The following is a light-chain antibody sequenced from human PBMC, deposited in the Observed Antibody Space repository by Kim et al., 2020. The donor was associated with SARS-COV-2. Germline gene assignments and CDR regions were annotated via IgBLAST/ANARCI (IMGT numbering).Light chain of an antibody. V-gene: IGLV2-14*04. CDR2: DVS. J-gene: IGLJ2*01. Sequence: QSLTIPCTGTSSDVGGFNYVAWYQQHPGKAPKRLIYDVSKRPSGVSNRFSGSKSGNTASLTISGLQAEDEADYYCSSYTSSSTFGVFGGGTQLTVL. CDR1: SSDVGGFNY. CDR3: SSYTSSSTFGV.